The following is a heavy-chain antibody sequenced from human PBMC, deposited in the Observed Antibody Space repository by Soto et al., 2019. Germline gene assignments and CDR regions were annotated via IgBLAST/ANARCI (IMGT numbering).Heavy chain of an antibody. CDR2: IIPILGTA. CDR1: GGTFSSYT. Sequence: ASVKVSCKASGGTFSSYTISWVRQAPGQGLEWMGRIIPILGTANYAQKFQGRVTITADESTSTAYMELSSLRSEDTAVYYCAAPYCSGGSCLESDYYGMDVWGQGTTVTVSS. D-gene: IGHD2-15*01. J-gene: IGHJ6*02. CDR3: AAPYCSGGSCLESDYYGMDV. V-gene: IGHV1-69*08.